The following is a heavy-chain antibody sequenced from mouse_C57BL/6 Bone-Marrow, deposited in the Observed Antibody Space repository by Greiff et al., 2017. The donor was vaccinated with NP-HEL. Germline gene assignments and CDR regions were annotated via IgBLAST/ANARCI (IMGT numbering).Heavy chain of an antibody. Sequence: EVKVVESGGGLVKPGGSLKLSCAASGFTFSSYAMSWVRQTPEKRLEWVATISDGGGYTYYQDNVKGRFTFSRDNAKTNLYLQMSHLKSEDTSMYYCATDGYHWYFDVWGTGTTVTVSS. CDR1: GFTFSSYA. J-gene: IGHJ1*03. CDR3: ATDGYHWYFDV. D-gene: IGHD2-2*01. V-gene: IGHV5-4*01. CDR2: ISDGGGYT.